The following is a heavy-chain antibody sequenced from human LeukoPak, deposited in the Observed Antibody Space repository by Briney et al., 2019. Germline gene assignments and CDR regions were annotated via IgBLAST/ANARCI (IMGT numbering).Heavy chain of an antibody. D-gene: IGHD2-2*01. J-gene: IGHJ5*02. CDR3: ARDTLQGGVVVPAAVFDP. CDR1: GYTFTSYG. V-gene: IGHV1-18*01. CDR2: ISAYNGNT. Sequence: SVKVSCKASGYTFTSYGISWVRQAPGQGLEWMGRISAYNGNTNYAQKLQGRVTMTTDTSTSTAYMELRSLRSDDTAVYYCARDTLQGGVVVPAAVFDPWGQGTLVTVSS.